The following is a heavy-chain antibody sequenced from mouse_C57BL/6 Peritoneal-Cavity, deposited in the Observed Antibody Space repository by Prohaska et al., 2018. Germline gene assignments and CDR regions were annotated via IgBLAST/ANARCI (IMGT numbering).Heavy chain of an antibody. Sequence: EVKLVESGGGLVQPGGSLSLSCSVSGFNFPDYYMSWVRQPPGKSLWWLGLSRNKANGYTTEYSASVKCRFTSSRDNSQSIRYLQMNALRAEDSATYYCARYRLGIDYWGQGTTLTVSA. CDR3: ARYRLGIDY. CDR2: SRNKANGYTT. J-gene: IGHJ2*01. D-gene: IGHD3-3*01. V-gene: IGHV7-3*01. CDR1: GFNFPDYY.